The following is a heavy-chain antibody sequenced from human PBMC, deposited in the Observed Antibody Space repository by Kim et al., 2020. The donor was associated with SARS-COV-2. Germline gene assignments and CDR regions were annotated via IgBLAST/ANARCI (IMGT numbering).Heavy chain of an antibody. D-gene: IGHD3-10*01. CDR2: T. Sequence: TDHADSGNGRFTISRDNSKNTLYLQMNSLRAEDTAVYYCAKDGSVLGGMDVWGQGTTVTVSS. J-gene: IGHJ6*02. V-gene: IGHV3-23*01. CDR3: AKDGSVLGGMDV.